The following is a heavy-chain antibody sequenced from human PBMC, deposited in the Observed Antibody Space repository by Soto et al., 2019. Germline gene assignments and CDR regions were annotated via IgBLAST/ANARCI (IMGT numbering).Heavy chain of an antibody. J-gene: IGHJ6*02. CDR1: GGSISSYC. D-gene: IGHD3-10*01. Sequence: QVQLQESGPGLVKPSETLSLTCTVSGGSISSYCWSWIRQPPGKGLEWIGYIYYSGSTNYNPSLKSRVTISVDTSKNQFSLKLSSVTAADTAVYYCASGDPLLWFGEKVYYGMDVWGQGTTVTVSS. CDR2: IYYSGST. V-gene: IGHV4-59*01. CDR3: ASGDPLLWFGEKVYYGMDV.